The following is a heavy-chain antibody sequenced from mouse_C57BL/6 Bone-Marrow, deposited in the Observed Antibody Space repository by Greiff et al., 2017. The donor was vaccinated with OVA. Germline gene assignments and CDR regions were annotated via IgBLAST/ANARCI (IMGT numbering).Heavy chain of an antibody. D-gene: IGHD3-2*02. V-gene: IGHV1-61*01. J-gene: IGHJ2*01. CDR2: IYPSDSET. CDR1: GYTFTSYW. CDR3: ASGSSGLYYFDY. Sequence: QVHVKQPGAELVRPGSSVKLSCKASGYTFTSYWMDWVKQRPGQGLEWIGNIYPSDSETHYNQKFKDKATLTVDKSSSTAYMQLSSLTSEDSAVYYCASGSSGLYYFDYWGQGTTLTVSS.